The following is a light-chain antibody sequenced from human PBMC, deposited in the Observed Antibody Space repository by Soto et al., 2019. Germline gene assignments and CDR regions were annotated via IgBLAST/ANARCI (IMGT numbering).Light chain of an antibody. CDR3: QQIDSYLSFT. V-gene: IGKV1-9*01. J-gene: IGKJ4*01. Sequence: DIHLTQSPSFLFASVGDRVTITCRASQDVGHFLAWYQQKPGKAPKLLMYAASTLQSDVPARFRGSRSGTEFTLTITSLQPEDFATYYCQQIDSYLSFTFGGGTKVEI. CDR2: AAS. CDR1: QDVGHF.